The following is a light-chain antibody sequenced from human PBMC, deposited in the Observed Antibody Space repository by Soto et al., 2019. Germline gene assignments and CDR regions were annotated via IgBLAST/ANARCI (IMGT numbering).Light chain of an antibody. CDR1: SSDVATYNL. Sequence: QSALTQPASVSGSPGQSITISCTGASSDVATYNLVSWYQQLPGKAPKLMIYEGSKRPSGVSNRFSGSKSGNTASLTISGLQAEDEAEYYCSSYAGSSTFYVFGNGTKVTVL. V-gene: IGLV2-23*01. CDR2: EGS. CDR3: SSYAGSSTFYV. J-gene: IGLJ1*01.